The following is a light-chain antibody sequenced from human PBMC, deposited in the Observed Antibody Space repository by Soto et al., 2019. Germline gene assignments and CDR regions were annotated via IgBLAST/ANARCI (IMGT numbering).Light chain of an antibody. J-gene: IGKJ4*01. V-gene: IGKV3-15*01. CDR3: QQYKNWLALT. CDR2: GAS. CDR1: QRISSN. Sequence: EIVMTQSPATLSVSPGERATLSCRASQRISSNLAWFQQKPGQAPRLLIYGASTRATGIPARFSGSGSGAEFTITISSLQSEDSAVYYCQQYKNWLALTFGGGTKVEIK.